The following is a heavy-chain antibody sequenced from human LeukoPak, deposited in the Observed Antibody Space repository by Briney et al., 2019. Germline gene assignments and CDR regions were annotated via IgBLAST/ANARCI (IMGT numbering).Heavy chain of an antibody. CDR1: GGTFSSYA. V-gene: IGHV1-18*01. D-gene: IGHD3-22*01. Sequence: ASVKVSCKASGGTFSSYAISWVRQAPGQGLEWMGWISAYNGNTNYAQKLQGRVTMTTDTSTSTAYMELRSLRSDDTAVYYCARDLSSGYSRDYYYYGMDVWGQGTTVTVSS. J-gene: IGHJ6*02. CDR3: ARDLSSGYSRDYYYYGMDV. CDR2: ISAYNGNT.